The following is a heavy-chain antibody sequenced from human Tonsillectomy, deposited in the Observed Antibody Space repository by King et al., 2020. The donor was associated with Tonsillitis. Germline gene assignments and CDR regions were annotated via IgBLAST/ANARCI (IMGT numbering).Heavy chain of an antibody. J-gene: IGHJ5*02. Sequence: VQLVESGGGLIQPGGSLRLSCAASGFTVSNNYMSWVRQAPGKGLEWVSIIYGGGNTYYADSVKGRFTISRDKSKNMVYLQMNSLRAEDTAVYYCARADWFDPWGQGTLVTVSS. CDR3: ARADWFDP. CDR2: IYGGGNT. CDR1: GFTVSNNY. V-gene: IGHV3-53*01.